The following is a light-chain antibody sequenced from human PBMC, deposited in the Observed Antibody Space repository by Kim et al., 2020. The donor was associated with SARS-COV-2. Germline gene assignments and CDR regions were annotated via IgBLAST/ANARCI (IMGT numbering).Light chain of an antibody. CDR3: QVWDGNTAV. CDR2: QDN. CDR1: ELGDKY. J-gene: IGLJ3*02. V-gene: IGLV3-1*01. Sequence: SYELTQPPSVSVSPGQTASITCSGDELGDKYACXYQQKPGQSPVLVIYQDNKRPSEIPERFSGSNSGNTATLTISGTQAMDEADYYCQVWDGNTAVFGGG.